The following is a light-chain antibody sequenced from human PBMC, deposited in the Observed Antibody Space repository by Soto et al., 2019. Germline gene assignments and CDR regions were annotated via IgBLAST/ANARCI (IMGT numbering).Light chain of an antibody. V-gene: IGLV1-47*02. CDR1: SSNIGGTNY. J-gene: IGLJ2*01. Sequence: QSVLTQPPSASGTPGQRVFISCSGSSSNIGGTNYAYWYQQLPGAAPKLLMHSNNLRPSGVPERISGSKSGTSASLAITGLQADDEADYYCQSYDRSLSSPIFGGGTKLTVL. CDR3: QSYDRSLSSPI. CDR2: SNN.